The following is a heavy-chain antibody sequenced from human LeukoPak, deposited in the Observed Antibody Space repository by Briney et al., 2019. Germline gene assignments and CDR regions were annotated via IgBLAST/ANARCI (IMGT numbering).Heavy chain of an antibody. D-gene: IGHD3-22*01. Sequence: SETLSLTCTVSGGSISSYYWSWIRQPPGEGLEWIGYIYYSGSTNYNPSLKSRVTISVDTSKNQFSLKLSSVTAADTAVYYCARVGDSSGYYYSYYYYGMDVWGQGTTVTVSS. CDR2: IYYSGST. CDR1: GGSISSYY. J-gene: IGHJ6*02. CDR3: ARVGDSSGYYYSYYYYGMDV. V-gene: IGHV4-59*01.